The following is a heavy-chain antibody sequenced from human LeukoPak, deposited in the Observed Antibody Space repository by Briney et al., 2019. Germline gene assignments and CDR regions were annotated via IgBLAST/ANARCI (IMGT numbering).Heavy chain of an antibody. CDR1: GGSISSYY. V-gene: IGHV4-4*07. D-gene: IGHD4-17*01. CDR3: ARDEHDYGDYGTFDS. J-gene: IGHJ4*02. Sequence: PSETLSLTCTVSGGSISSYYWSWIRQPAGKGLEWIGRLYTSGDTNYNPSLKSRLTMSLDTSKNQFSLKLSSVTAADTAVYYCARDEHDYGDYGTFDSWGQGTLVTVSS. CDR2: LYTSGDT.